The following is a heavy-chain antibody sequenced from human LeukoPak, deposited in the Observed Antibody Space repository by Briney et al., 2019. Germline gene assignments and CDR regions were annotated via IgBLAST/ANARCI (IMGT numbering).Heavy chain of an antibody. Sequence: PSETLSLTCAVSGYSISGGYYWGWIRQPPGKGLEWIGSIYHSGSTYYNPSLKSRVTISVDTSKNQFSLKLSSVTAADTAVYYCARNQYYYDSSQETTKNDYWGQGTLVTVSS. CDR1: GYSISGGYY. CDR2: IYHSGST. CDR3: ARNQYYYDSSQETTKNDY. V-gene: IGHV4-38-2*01. J-gene: IGHJ4*02. D-gene: IGHD3-22*01.